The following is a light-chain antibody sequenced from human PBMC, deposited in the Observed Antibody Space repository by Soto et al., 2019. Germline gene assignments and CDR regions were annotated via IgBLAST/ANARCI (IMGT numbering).Light chain of an antibody. V-gene: IGKV1-5*01. CDR1: QSISSW. CDR3: QQYNSYPVT. Sequence: DIQMTQSPSTLSASVEDRVTITCRASQSISSWLAWYQQKPGKAPKLLIYDASSLESGVPSRFSGSGSGTEFTLTISSLQPDDFAPYCCQQYNSYPVTFGQGTKLEIK. CDR2: DAS. J-gene: IGKJ2*01.